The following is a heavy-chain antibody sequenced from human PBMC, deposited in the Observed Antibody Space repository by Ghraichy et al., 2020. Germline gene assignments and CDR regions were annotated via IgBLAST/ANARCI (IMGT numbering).Heavy chain of an antibody. Sequence: SETLSLTCAVYGGSFSGYYWSWIRQPPGKGLEWIGEINHSGSTNYNPSLKSRVTISVDTSKNQFSLKLSSVTAADTAVYYCAKTGRGSYYMDYWGQGTLVTVSS. CDR3: AKTGRGSYYMDY. CDR1: GGSFSGYY. V-gene: IGHV4-34*01. D-gene: IGHD1-26*01. CDR2: INHSGST. J-gene: IGHJ4*02.